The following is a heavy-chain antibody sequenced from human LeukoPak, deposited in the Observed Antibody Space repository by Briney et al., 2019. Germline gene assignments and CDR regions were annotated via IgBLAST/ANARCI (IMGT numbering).Heavy chain of an antibody. CDR2: INPSSGST. D-gene: IGHD3-10*01. CDR3: ARSGFGSGISFDL. CDR1: GYTFTSYY. V-gene: IGHV1-46*01. Sequence: GASVKVSCKASGYTFTSYYMHWVRQAPGQGLEWMGIINPSSGSTSYAQKFQGRVTMTRDTSITTAYMELSSLRPEDTAVYYCARSGFGSGISFDLWGQGTLVTVSS. J-gene: IGHJ5*02.